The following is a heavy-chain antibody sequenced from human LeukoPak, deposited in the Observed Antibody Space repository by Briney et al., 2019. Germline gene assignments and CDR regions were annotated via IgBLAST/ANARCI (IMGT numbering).Heavy chain of an antibody. CDR2: IHYTGAT. CDR1: GGSITGYY. Sequence: SETLSLTCAVYGGSITGYYWSWIRQTPGRGLEWVGEIHYTGATSYNPSLKSRATISTDTSKNQFSLRLSSVTAADTAVYYCARGNILTGYCFDFWGQGALVTISS. CDR3: ARGNILTGYCFDF. J-gene: IGHJ4*02. D-gene: IGHD3-9*01. V-gene: IGHV4-34*01.